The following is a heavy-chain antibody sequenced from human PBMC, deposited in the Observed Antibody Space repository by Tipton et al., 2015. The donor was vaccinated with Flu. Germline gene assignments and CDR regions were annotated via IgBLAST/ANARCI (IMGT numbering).Heavy chain of an antibody. CDR3: ARDRVGATEGILDY. J-gene: IGHJ4*02. CDR1: GFTFRSYE. CDR2: ISSSGTSR. Sequence: LSLTCTTSGFTFRSYEMNWVRQAPGKGLEWVSFISSSGTSRHYADSVRGRFTVSRDNAKNSVYLQLHSLRAEDTAVYYCARDRVGATEGILDYWGQGTLVTVSS. D-gene: IGHD1-26*01. V-gene: IGHV3-48*03.